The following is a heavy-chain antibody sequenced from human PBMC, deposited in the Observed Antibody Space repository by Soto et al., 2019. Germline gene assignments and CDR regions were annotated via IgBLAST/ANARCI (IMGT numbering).Heavy chain of an antibody. CDR3: AKEAVEEYYDYIWGSYRSNPFFDY. J-gene: IGHJ4*02. CDR1: GFTFSSYG. Sequence: GGSLRLSCAASGFTFSSYGMHWVRQAPGKGLEWVAVISYDGSNKYYADSVKGRFTISRDNSKNTLYLQMNSLRAEDTAVYYCAKEAVEEYYDYIWGSYRSNPFFDYWGQGTLVTVSS. D-gene: IGHD3-16*02. CDR2: ISYDGSNK. V-gene: IGHV3-30*18.